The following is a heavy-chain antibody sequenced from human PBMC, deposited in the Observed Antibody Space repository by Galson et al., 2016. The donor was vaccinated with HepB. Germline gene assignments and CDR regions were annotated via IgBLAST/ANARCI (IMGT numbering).Heavy chain of an antibody. D-gene: IGHD6-13*01. J-gene: IGHJ3*02. CDR1: GYTFTGYY. CDR3: AREGFLPAAGAVHDAFDI. CDR2: INPNSGGT. Sequence: SVKVSCKASGYTFTGYYMHWVRQAPGQGLEWVGWINPNSGGTNYAQKFQGRVTLTRDTSITTAYMELSWLTSDDTAVYYCAREGFLPAAGAVHDAFDIWGQGTMVTVSS. V-gene: IGHV1-2*02.